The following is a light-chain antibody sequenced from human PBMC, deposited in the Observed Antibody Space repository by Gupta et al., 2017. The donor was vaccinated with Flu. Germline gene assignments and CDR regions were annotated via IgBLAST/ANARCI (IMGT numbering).Light chain of an antibody. CDR3: QQSYSTLYT. CDR1: RSVRFS. Sequence: DIQMTKFPSSLSASVGDRVTITCRASRSVRFSLNWFQHKPGKAPKLLIYGASRLQSGVPSRFSGGGSGADFTLTISSLQPEDFATYYCQQSYSTLYTFGQGTKLEVK. CDR2: GAS. V-gene: IGKV1-39*01. J-gene: IGKJ2*01.